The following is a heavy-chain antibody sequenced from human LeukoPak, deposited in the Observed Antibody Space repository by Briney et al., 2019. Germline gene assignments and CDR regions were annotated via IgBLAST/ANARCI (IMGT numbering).Heavy chain of an antibody. J-gene: IGHJ4*02. CDR1: GYTFTSYD. D-gene: IGHD5-24*01. Sequence: SVKVSCKASGYTFTSYDINWVRQATGQGLEWMGGIIPIFGSANYAQKFQGRVTITADKSTSTAYMELSSLRSEDTAVYYCARNERWLQFAYFDYWGQGTLVTVSP. V-gene: IGHV1-69*06. CDR3: ARNERWLQFAYFDY. CDR2: IIPIFGSA.